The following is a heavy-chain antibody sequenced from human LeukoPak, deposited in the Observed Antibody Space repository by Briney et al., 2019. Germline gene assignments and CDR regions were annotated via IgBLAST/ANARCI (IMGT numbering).Heavy chain of an antibody. V-gene: IGHV4-34*01. J-gene: IGHJ4*02. CDR1: GGSFSGYY. D-gene: IGHD4-23*01. CDR3: ARRGVTPRVVDY. CDR2: INHSGST. Sequence: PSETLSLTCAVYGGSFSGYYWSWIRQPPGKGLEWIGEINHSGSTNYNPSLKSRVTISVDTSKNQFSLKLSSVTDADTAVYYCARRGVTPRVVDYWGQGTLVTVSS.